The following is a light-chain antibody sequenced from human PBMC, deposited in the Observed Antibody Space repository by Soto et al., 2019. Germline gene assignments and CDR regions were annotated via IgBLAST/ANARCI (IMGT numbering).Light chain of an antibody. Sequence: QSALTQPPSASGSPGQSVAISCTGTSSDVGGYNYVSWYQQYPGKAPKLMIYDVSKRPSGVPDRFSGSKSGNTASRTVSGLQAEDEADYYCSSYAGAHIVFGTGTKLTVL. CDR2: DVS. CDR3: SSYAGAHIV. V-gene: IGLV2-8*01. J-gene: IGLJ1*01. CDR1: SSDVGGYNY.